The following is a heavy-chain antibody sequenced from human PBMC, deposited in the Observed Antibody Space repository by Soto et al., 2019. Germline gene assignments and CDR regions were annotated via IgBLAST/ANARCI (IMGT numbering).Heavy chain of an antibody. D-gene: IGHD3-22*01. V-gene: IGHV3-15*01. CDR3: SSRRPRIVVVNAFDI. J-gene: IGHJ3*02. Sequence: GGSLRLTCAASGFTFSNAWMSWVRQAPGKGPEWVGRIKSKTDGGTTDYAAPVKGRFTISRDDSKNTLYLQMNSLKTEDTAVYYCSSRRPRIVVVNAFDIWGQGTMVTVSS. CDR2: IKSKTDGGTT. CDR1: GFTFSNAW.